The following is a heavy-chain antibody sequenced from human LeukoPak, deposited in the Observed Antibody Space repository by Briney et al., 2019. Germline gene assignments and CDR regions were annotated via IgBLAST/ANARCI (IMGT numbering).Heavy chain of an antibody. Sequence: PSETLSLTCTVSGGSISSGSYYWGWIRQPPGKGLEWIGSIYYSGSTYYNPSLKSRVTISVDTSKNQFSLKLSSVTAADTAVYYCARVSGYGDYDYWGQGTLVTVSS. D-gene: IGHD4-17*01. V-gene: IGHV4-39*07. CDR3: ARVSGYGDYDY. J-gene: IGHJ4*02. CDR2: IYYSGST. CDR1: GGSISSGSYY.